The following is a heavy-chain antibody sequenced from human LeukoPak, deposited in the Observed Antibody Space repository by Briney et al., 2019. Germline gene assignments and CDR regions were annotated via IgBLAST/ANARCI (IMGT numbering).Heavy chain of an antibody. V-gene: IGHV3-9*01. D-gene: IGHD3-9*01. CDR1: GFTFDDDDFG. CDR3: AKDMGYDILTGYLYFDY. Sequence: PGRSLRLSCAASGFTFDDDDFGMHWVRQTPGKGLEWVSGIVWNSDSSDSIGYADSVKGRFTISRDNAKNSLYLQMNSLRAEDTALYYCAKDMGYDILTGYLYFDYWGQGTLVTVSS. CDR2: IVWNSDSSDSI. J-gene: IGHJ4*02.